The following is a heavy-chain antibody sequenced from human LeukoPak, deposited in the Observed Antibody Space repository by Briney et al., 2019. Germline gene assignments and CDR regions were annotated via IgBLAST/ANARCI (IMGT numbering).Heavy chain of an antibody. CDR2: ISSSGSTI. D-gene: IGHD3-10*02. Sequence: GGSLRLSCAASGFTFSSYEMNWVRKAPGKELEWVPYISSSGSTIYYADSVKGRFTISRDNAKNSLYLQMNSLRAEDTAVYYCAELGITMIGGVWGKGTTVTISS. J-gene: IGHJ6*04. CDR1: GFTFSSYE. V-gene: IGHV3-48*03. CDR3: AELGITMIGGV.